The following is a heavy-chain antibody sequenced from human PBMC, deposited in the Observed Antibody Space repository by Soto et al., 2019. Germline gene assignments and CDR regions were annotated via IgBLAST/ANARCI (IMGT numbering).Heavy chain of an antibody. CDR1: GGTFSSYA. V-gene: IGHV1-46*01. Sequence: ASVKVSCKASGGTFSSYAISWVRQAPGQGLEWMGIINPSGGSTSYAQKFQGRVTMTRDTSTSTVYMELSSLRSEDTAVYYCARGGNYYFDYWGQGTLVTVSS. CDR2: INPSGGST. D-gene: IGHD4-4*01. CDR3: ARGGNYYFDY. J-gene: IGHJ4*02.